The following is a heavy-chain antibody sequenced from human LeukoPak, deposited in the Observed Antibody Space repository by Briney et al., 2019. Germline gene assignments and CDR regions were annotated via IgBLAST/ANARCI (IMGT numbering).Heavy chain of an antibody. V-gene: IGHV1-2*06. D-gene: IGHD2-8*01. CDR1: GYTFTNYY. CDR2: INPNTGGT. Sequence: ASVQVTCKASGYTFTNYYIHWVRQAPGQGLEWMGRINPNTGGTNYVQKFQGRVTMIRDTSISTAYMELSRLRSDDTAIYFCETNIQENAFDIWGQGTMVTVSS. CDR3: ETNIQENAFDI. J-gene: IGHJ3*02.